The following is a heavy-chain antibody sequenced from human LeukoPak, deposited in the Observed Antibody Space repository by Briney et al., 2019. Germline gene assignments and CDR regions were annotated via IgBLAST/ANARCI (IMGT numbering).Heavy chain of an antibody. V-gene: IGHV4-61*02. Sequence: SETLSLTCTVSRGSISSGNYYWSWIRQPAGKGLEWIGRVYSSGTTNYNPSLRSRVTIAVDTSKNQFSLKLSSVTAADTAVYYCARENGDYDIALVDYWGQGTLVTVSS. CDR2: VYSSGTT. CDR3: ARENGDYDIALVDY. D-gene: IGHD3-9*01. CDR1: RGSISSGNYY. J-gene: IGHJ4*02.